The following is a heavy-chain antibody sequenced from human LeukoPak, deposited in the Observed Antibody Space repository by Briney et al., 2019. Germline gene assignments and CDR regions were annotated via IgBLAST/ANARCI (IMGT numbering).Heavy chain of an antibody. V-gene: IGHV3-23*01. CDR1: GFTFSSYA. CDR3: AKDLYQLLCGFDY. Sequence: GGSLRLSCAASGFTFSSYAMSWVRQAPGKGLEWVSAISGSGGCTYYADSVKGRFTISRDNSKNTLYLQMNSLRAEDTAVYYCAKDLYQLLCGFDYWGQGTLVTVSS. CDR2: ISGSGGCT. D-gene: IGHD2-2*01. J-gene: IGHJ4*02.